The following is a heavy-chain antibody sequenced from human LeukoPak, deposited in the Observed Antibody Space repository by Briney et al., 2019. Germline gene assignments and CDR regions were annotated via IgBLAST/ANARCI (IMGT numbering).Heavy chain of an antibody. CDR3: AREMGVPAALRFDP. V-gene: IGHV4-59*01. D-gene: IGHD2-2*01. J-gene: IGHJ5*02. Sequence: SETLSLTCTVSGGSISSYYWSWIRQPPGKGLEWIGYIYYSGTTNYNPSLKSRVTISVDTSKNQFSLKLSSVTAADTAVYYCAREMGVPAALRFDPWGQGTLVTVSS. CDR2: IYYSGTT. CDR1: GGSISSYY.